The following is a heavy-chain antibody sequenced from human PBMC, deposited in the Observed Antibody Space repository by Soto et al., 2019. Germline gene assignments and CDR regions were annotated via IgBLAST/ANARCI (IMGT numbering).Heavy chain of an antibody. J-gene: IGHJ4*02. CDR2: IYYSGST. Sequence: QVQLQESGPGLVKPSETLSLTCTVSGGTISSWYWSWIRQPPGKGLEWIGYIYYSGSTNCNPSHKSRVTISVDTSKNQFSLKLSSVTAADTAVYYCARRYGSAIDYWGQGTLVTVSS. D-gene: IGHD1-26*01. V-gene: IGHV4-59*08. CDR1: GGTISSWY. CDR3: ARRYGSAIDY.